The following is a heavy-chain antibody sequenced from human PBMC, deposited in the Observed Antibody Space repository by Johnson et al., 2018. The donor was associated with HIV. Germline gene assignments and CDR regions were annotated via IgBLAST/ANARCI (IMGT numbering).Heavy chain of an antibody. CDR2: IWYDGTNK. J-gene: IGHJ3*02. V-gene: IGHV3-33*06. CDR3: AKDLDI. CDR1: GFTFNTYG. Sequence: QVQLVESGGGVVQPGRSLRLSCAASGFTFNTYGMHWVRQATGKGLEWVAVIWYDGTNKYYTDSVKGRFTISRDNSKDTLYLHMNSLRAEDTAVYYCAKDLDIWGQGTMVTV.